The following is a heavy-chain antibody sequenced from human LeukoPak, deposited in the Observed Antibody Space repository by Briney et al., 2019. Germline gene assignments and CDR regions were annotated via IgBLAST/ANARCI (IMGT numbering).Heavy chain of an antibody. J-gene: IGHJ3*02. D-gene: IGHD2-15*01. CDR2: IYYSGST. CDR3: APSGGAFDI. V-gene: IGHV4-39*01. Sequence: PSETLSLTCTVSGGSISGSSYYWGWIRQPPGKGLEWIGSIYYSGSTYYNPSLKSRVTISVDTSKNQFSLKLSSVTAADTAVYYCAPSGGAFDIWGQGTMVTVSS. CDR1: GGSISGSSYY.